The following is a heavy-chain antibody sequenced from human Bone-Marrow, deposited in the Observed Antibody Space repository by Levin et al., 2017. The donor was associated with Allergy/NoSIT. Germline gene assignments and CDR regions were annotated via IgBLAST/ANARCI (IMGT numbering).Heavy chain of an antibody. CDR3: ARDSNVMTGYCDS. J-gene: IGHJ4*02. D-gene: IGHD3-9*01. CDR2: ISYHSTYH. Sequence: LSLTCAASGFNFGDFGMHWVRQAPGKGLESVAAISYHSTYHYYPAFVQGRFTISRDNSKNTVDLEMNDLRAEDTAVYYCARDSNVMTGYCDSWGQGSRVIVSS. V-gene: IGHV3-33*05. CDR1: GFNFGDFG.